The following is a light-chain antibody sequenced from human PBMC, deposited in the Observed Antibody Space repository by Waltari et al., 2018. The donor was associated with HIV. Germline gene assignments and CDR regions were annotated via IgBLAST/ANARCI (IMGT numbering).Light chain of an antibody. V-gene: IGKV4-1*01. J-gene: IGKJ2*01. Sequence: DIVMTQSPDSLTVFLGERATINCKSSQSVLYSSNNKNYLAWYQQKAGQPPKLLIYWASTRESGVPDRFSASGSGTDFSLTISSLQAEDVAGYYCQQYYSTPYTFGQGTKLEIK. CDR3: QQYYSTPYT. CDR1: QSVLYSSNNKNY. CDR2: WAS.